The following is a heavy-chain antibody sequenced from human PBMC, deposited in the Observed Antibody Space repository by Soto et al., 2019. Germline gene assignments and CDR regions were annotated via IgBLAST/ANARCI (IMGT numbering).Heavy chain of an antibody. D-gene: IGHD3-10*01. Sequence: RGESLKISCKGSGYAFINFWIGWVRQMPGKGLEWMGIIYPANSETRYSPYFQGQVTMSVDKSNSTAYLQWSSLKASDTAMYYCARTGGSGTYYKFDYWGQGTPVTVSS. CDR1: GYAFINFW. CDR2: IYPANSET. J-gene: IGHJ4*02. V-gene: IGHV5-51*01. CDR3: ARTGGSGTYYKFDY.